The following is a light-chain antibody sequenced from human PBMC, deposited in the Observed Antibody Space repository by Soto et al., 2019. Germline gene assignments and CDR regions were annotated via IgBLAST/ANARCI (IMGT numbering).Light chain of an antibody. CDR3: GSYAGKNNYV. Sequence: QSALTQPASVSGAPGQSITISCTGTSNDVGGYKYVSWYQQRPGTAPKLIMFEVNNRPSGVSDRFSGSRSANTASLTISGLQAQDEADYYCGSYAGKNNYVFGSGTKVTVL. J-gene: IGLJ1*01. CDR1: SNDVGGYKY. CDR2: EVN. V-gene: IGLV2-14*03.